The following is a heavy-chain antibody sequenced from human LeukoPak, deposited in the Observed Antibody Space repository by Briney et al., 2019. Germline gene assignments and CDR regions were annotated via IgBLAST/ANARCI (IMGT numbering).Heavy chain of an antibody. CDR1: GYSLSELS. Sequence: ASVKVSCKVSGYSLSELSTHWVRQAPGQGLEWMGGFDPGDDETIYAQKFQGRVTMTEDTSTDTAYLELSSLRSEDTAVYFCATEKDLLLDSWGQGTLVTVSS. CDR3: ATEKDLLLDS. V-gene: IGHV1-24*01. J-gene: IGHJ5*01. CDR2: FDPGDDET. D-gene: IGHD1-26*01.